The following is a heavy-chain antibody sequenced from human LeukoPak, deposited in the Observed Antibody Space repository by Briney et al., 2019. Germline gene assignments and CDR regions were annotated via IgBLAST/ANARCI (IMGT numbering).Heavy chain of an antibody. J-gene: IGHJ4*02. V-gene: IGHV4-34*01. D-gene: IGHD3-22*01. CDR3: ARVRRTTYYYDSSGYPPPPYFDY. CDR1: GGSFSGYY. Sequence: SETLSLTCAVYGGSFSGYYWSWIRQPPGKGLEWIGEINHSGSTNYNPSLKSRVTISVDTSKNQFSLKQSSVTAADAAVYYCARVRRTTYYYDSSGYPPPPYFDYWGQGTLVTVAS. CDR2: INHSGST.